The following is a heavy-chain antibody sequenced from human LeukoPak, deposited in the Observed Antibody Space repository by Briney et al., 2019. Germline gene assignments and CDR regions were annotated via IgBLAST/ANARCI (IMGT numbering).Heavy chain of an antibody. Sequence: PGGSLRLSCAASGFTFDDYAMHWVRQAPGKGLEWVSGISWNSGSIGYADSVKGRFTISRDNAKNSLYLQMNSLRAEDTAVYYCARDLKGIAAAGIDYWGQGTLVTVSS. V-gene: IGHV3-9*01. CDR2: ISWNSGSI. J-gene: IGHJ4*02. CDR1: GFTFDDYA. CDR3: ARDLKGIAAAGIDY. D-gene: IGHD6-13*01.